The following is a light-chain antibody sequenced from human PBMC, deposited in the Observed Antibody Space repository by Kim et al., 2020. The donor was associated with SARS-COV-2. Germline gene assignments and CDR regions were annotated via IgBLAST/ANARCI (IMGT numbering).Light chain of an antibody. CDR1: RDDIGDFDF. J-gene: IGLJ2*01. CDR3: SSYSATSTLVL. Sequence: QSALTQPASVSGSLGQSITFSCTGTRDDIGDFDFVSWYQQHPGNAPKLLLYNVSQRPSGVSDRFSGSKSGNTASLTISGLQTADEADYYCSSYSATSTLVLFGGGTKVTVL. CDR2: NVS. V-gene: IGLV2-14*03.